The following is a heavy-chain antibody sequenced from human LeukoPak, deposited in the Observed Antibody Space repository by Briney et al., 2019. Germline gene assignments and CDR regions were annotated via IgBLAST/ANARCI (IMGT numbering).Heavy chain of an antibody. V-gene: IGHV1-18*01. J-gene: IGHJ3*02. CDR3: ARTDYYDPADAFGI. Sequence: ASVTVSCTASGYTFTSYGISWVRQAPGQGLEWMGWISAYNGNTNYAQKLQGRVTMTTDTSTSTAYMELRSLRSDDTAVYYCARTDYYDPADAFGIWGQGTMVTVSS. D-gene: IGHD3-22*01. CDR2: ISAYNGNT. CDR1: GYTFTSYG.